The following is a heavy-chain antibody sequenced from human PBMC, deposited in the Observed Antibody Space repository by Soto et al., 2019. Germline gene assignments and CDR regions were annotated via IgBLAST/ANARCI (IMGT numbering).Heavy chain of an antibody. V-gene: IGHV3-72*01. CDR2: SRDKAQGYST. CDR1: GFTLSDHY. J-gene: IGHJ4*02. Sequence: PGGSLRLSCAGSGFTLSDHYIDWVRQAPGKGLEWVGRSRDKAQGYSTAYAASVKGRFTTSRDESKNTLYLQMSSLRAEDTAVYYCARGFSAGKGSPPDFWGQGSLVTVSS. CDR3: ARGFSAGKGSPPDF. D-gene: IGHD6-13*01.